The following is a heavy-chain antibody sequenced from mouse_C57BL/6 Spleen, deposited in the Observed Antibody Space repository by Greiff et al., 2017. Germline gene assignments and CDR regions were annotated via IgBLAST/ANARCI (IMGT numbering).Heavy chain of an antibody. CDR3: ARHDSSGYGGYAMDY. Sequence: EVKLMESGGDLVKPGGSLKLSCAASGFTFSSYGMSWVRQTPDKRLEWVATISSGGSYTYYPDSVKGRFTISRDNAKNTLYLQMSSLKSEDTAMYYCARHDSSGYGGYAMDYWGQGTSVTVSS. J-gene: IGHJ4*01. CDR2: ISSGGSYT. CDR1: GFTFSSYG. V-gene: IGHV5-6*01. D-gene: IGHD3-2*02.